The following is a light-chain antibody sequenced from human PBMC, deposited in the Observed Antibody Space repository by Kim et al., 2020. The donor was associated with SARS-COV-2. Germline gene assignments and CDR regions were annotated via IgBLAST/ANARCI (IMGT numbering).Light chain of an antibody. Sequence: SSELTQDPAVSVALGQTVRITCQGDSLRSYYASWYQQKPGQAPVLVFYGKNNRPSGIPDRFSGSYSGNTASLTITAAQAEDEADYYCTSRDSSGDHVVFGGGTKVTVL. CDR2: GKN. J-gene: IGLJ2*01. CDR1: SLRSYY. CDR3: TSRDSSGDHVV. V-gene: IGLV3-19*01.